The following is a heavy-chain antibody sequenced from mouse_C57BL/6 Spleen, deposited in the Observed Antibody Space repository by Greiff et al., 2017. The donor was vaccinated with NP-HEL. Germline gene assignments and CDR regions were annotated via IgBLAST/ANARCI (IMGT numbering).Heavy chain of an antibody. D-gene: IGHD2-5*01. V-gene: IGHV5-4*01. CDR3: ARGSNSDFDY. CDR2: ISDGGSYT. CDR1: GFTFSSYA. Sequence: EVHLVESGGGLVKPGGSLKLSCAASGFTFSSYAMSWVRQTPEKRLEWVATISDGGSYTYYPDNVKGRFTISRDNAKNNLYLQMSHLKSEDTAMYYCARGSNSDFDYWGQGTTLTVSS. J-gene: IGHJ2*01.